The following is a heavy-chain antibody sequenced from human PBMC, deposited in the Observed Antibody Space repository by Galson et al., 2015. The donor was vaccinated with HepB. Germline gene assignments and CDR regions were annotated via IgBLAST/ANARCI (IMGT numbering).Heavy chain of an antibody. D-gene: IGHD1-14*01. CDR3: ARDGDPGMGDY. Sequence: ETLSLTCTVSGGSISRSSFSWSWIRQPPGKRLEWIGNIYYSGTTHYNPSLKSRITISVDTSKNQFSLRLSSVTAADTAVYYCARDGDPGMGDYWGQGTLVTVSS. J-gene: IGHJ4*02. CDR2: IYYSGTT. V-gene: IGHV4-39*07. CDR1: GGSISRSSFS.